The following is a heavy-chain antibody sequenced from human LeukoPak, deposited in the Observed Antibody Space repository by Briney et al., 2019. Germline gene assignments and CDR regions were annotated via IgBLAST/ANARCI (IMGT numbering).Heavy chain of an antibody. CDR3: ASLVAGTVGDDAFDI. CDR1: GGSISSYY. V-gene: IGHV4-59*01. CDR2: IYHSGST. J-gene: IGHJ3*02. Sequence: SETLSLTCTVSGGSISSYYWSWIRQPPGKGPEWIGYIYHSGSTNYNPSLKSRVTISVDTSKNQFSLKLSSVTAADTAVYYCASLVAGTVGDDAFDIWGQGTMVTVSS. D-gene: IGHD6-19*01.